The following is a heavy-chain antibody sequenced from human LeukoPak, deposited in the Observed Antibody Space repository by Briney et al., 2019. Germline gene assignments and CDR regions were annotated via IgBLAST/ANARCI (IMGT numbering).Heavy chain of an antibody. CDR1: GFTFSNAW. CDR3: TTDSGATDDAFDI. J-gene: IGHJ3*02. Sequence: PGGSLRLSCAASGFTFSNAWMSWVRQAPGKGLEWVGRIKSKTDGGTTDYAAPVKGRFTISRDDSKNTLYLQMNSLKTEDTAVYYCTTDSGATDDAFDIWGQGTMVTVSS. V-gene: IGHV3-15*01. D-gene: IGHD1-26*01. CDR2: IKSKTDGGTT.